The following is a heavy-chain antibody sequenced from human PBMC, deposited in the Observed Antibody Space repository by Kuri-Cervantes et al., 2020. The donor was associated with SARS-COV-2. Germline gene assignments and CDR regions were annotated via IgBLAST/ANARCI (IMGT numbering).Heavy chain of an antibody. CDR2: IIPTFGIE. Sequence: SVKVSCKASGGTFSGYGISWVRQAPGQGLEWMGGIIPTFGIENYAQKFQGRVTITTDESTSTAYMELSSLRSEDTAVYYCARRGYCSGGSCYSSLRGAFDIWGQGTMVTVSS. J-gene: IGHJ3*02. D-gene: IGHD2-15*01. CDR1: GGTFSGYG. V-gene: IGHV1-69*05. CDR3: ARRGYCSGGSCYSSLRGAFDI.